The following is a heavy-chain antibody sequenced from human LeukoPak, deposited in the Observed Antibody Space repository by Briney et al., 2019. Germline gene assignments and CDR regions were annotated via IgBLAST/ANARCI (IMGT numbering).Heavy chain of an antibody. CDR2: IYYSGST. CDR3: ARGLEVNLSLDP. D-gene: IGHD2-21*01. CDR1: GGSISSYY. V-gene: IGHV4-59*08. J-gene: IGHJ5*02. Sequence: PSETLSLTCTVSGGSISSYYWSWIRQPPGKGLEWIGYIYYSGSTNYNPSLKSRVTISVDTSKNQFSLKLSSVTAADTALYYCARGLEVNLSLDPWGQGTLVTVSS.